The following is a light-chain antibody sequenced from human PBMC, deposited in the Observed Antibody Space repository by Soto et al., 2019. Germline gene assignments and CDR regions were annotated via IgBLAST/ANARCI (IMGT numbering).Light chain of an antibody. Sequence: DIQMTQSPSTLSASVGDRVTITCRASQSISYWLAWYQQKPGKAPKLLIYGASSLESGVSSMFSGSRYVTEFTLTIDSLQPDDFATYYCQQYSSSSPTFGQGTNLEMK. CDR3: QQYSSSSPT. CDR2: GAS. CDR1: QSISYW. V-gene: IGKV1-5*01. J-gene: IGKJ2*01.